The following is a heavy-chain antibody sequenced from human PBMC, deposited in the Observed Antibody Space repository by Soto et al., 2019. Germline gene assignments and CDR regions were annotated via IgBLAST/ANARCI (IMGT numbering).Heavy chain of an antibody. CDR2: IYPGDSDT. CDR3: ARICSGGSCSYYYYGMDV. Sequence: PGESRTISYKGSGYSFTSYWIGWVRQIPGEGLEWMGIIYPGDSDTRYSPSFQGQVTISADKSISTAYLQWSSLKASDTAMYYCARICSGGSCSYYYYGMDVWGQGNTVTVSS. D-gene: IGHD2-15*01. V-gene: IGHV5-51*01. J-gene: IGHJ6*02. CDR1: GYSFTSYW.